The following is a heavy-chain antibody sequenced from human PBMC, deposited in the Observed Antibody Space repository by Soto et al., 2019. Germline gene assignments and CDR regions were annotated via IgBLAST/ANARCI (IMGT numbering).Heavy chain of an antibody. V-gene: IGHV1-18*01. CDR1: GYTFSTYG. Sequence: QVQLVQSGAEVKKPGASVKVSCKASGYTFSTYGFSWVRQAPGQGLEWMGWIGADNGDTNYAQNFQGRVTMTTDTSTITAYMELRSLTSGDTAVYFCARDWKGSEGFDPWGQGTLVTVSS. CDR2: IGADNGDT. D-gene: IGHD1-1*01. CDR3: ARDWKGSEGFDP. J-gene: IGHJ5*02.